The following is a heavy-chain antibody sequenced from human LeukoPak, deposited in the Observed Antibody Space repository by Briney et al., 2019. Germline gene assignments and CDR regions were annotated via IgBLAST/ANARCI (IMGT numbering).Heavy chain of an antibody. J-gene: IGHJ5*02. CDR2: INHSGST. V-gene: IGHV4-34*01. CDR1: GGSFSGYY. CDR3: ALRGDPRQLDGYNWFDP. D-gene: IGHD6-13*01. Sequence: SETLSLTCAVYGGSFSGYYWSWIRQPPGKGLEWIGEINHSGSTNYNPSLKSRVTISVDTSKNQSSLKLSSVAAADTAVYYCALRGDPRQLDGYNWFDPWGQGTLVTVSS.